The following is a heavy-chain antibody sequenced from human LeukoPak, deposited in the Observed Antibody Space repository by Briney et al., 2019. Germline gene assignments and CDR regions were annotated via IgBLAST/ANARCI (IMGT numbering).Heavy chain of an antibody. CDR1: GFTFSSYA. D-gene: IGHD6-19*01. J-gene: IGHJ6*02. CDR3: AKDSSGWYLDYYYGMDV. V-gene: IGHV3-23*01. CDR2: ISGSGGST. Sequence: GGSLRLSCAASGFTFSSYAMSWVRQAPGKGLEWVSAISGSGGSTYYADSVKGRFTISRDNSKNTLYLQMNSLRAEDTAVYYCAKDSSGWYLDYYYGMDVWGQGTTVTVSS.